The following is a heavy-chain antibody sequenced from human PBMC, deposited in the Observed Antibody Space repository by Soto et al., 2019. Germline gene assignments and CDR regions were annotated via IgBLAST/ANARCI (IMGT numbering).Heavy chain of an antibody. D-gene: IGHD2-8*02. CDR3: ARPRHSSWWGWFDP. CDR1: GGSLGSYS. V-gene: IGHV4-59*05. J-gene: IGHJ5*02. CDR2: IYYSGST. Sequence: AETLSLTCAVSGGSLGSYSWNWVRQRPGKGLEWIGSIYYSGSTYYNPSLKSRVTISVDTSKNQFSLKLSSVTAADTAVYYCARPRHSSWWGWFDPWGQGTLVTVSS.